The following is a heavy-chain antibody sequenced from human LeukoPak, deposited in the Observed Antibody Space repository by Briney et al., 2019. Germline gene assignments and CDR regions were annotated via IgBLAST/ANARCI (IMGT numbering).Heavy chain of an antibody. Sequence: PSETLSLTCAVYGGSFSGYYWSWIRQPPGKGLEWIGEINHSGSTNYNPSLKSRVTISVDTSKNQFSLKLSSVTAADTAVYYCARHGVARYFDWLLYSTFDYWGQGTLVTVSS. J-gene: IGHJ4*02. D-gene: IGHD3-9*01. V-gene: IGHV4-34*01. CDR2: INHSGST. CDR3: ARHGVARYFDWLLYSTFDY. CDR1: GGSFSGYY.